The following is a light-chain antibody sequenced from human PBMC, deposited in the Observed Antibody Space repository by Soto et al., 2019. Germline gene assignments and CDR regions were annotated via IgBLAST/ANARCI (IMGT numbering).Light chain of an antibody. CDR3: QRYNSYSLT. CDR2: DAS. J-gene: IGKJ1*01. V-gene: IGKV1-5*01. Sequence: DMQLTQSPSTLSASVGDRVTITCRASQSISSWLAWYQQKPVKAPKLLIYDASSLESGVPSRFSGSGSGTEFTLTISILQPDDFAPYYCQRYNSYSLTFGQGTKVDI. CDR1: QSISSW.